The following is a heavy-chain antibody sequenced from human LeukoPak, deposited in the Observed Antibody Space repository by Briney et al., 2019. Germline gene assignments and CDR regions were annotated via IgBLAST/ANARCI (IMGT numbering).Heavy chain of an antibody. CDR1: GYTFTTYG. V-gene: IGHV1-18*01. Sequence: GASVKVSCKASGYTFTTYGISWVRQAPGLGLEWMGWIGPYNGNTNSAQKVQGRVTMTTDTSTSTAYMELRSLRSDDTAVYYCARGHIGVPFDYWGQGTLVTVSS. J-gene: IGHJ4*02. D-gene: IGHD3-10*01. CDR3: ARGHIGVPFDY. CDR2: IGPYNGNT.